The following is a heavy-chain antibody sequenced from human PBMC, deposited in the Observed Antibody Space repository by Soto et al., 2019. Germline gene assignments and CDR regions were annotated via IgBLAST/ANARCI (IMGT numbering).Heavy chain of an antibody. CDR3: TPYGDYPGGYYGMDV. Sequence: EVQLVESGGGLVKPGGSLRLSCAASGFTFSNAWMNWVRQAPGKGLEWVGRIKSKTDGGTTDYAAPVKGKFTISRDDSKNTLYLQMNSLKTEDTAVYYCTPYGDYPGGYYGMDVWGQGTTVTVSS. D-gene: IGHD4-17*01. J-gene: IGHJ6*02. CDR1: GFTFSNAW. V-gene: IGHV3-15*07. CDR2: IKSKTDGGTT.